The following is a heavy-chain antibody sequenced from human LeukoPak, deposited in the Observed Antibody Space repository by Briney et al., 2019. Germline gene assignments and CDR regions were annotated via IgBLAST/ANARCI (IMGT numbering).Heavy chain of an antibody. CDR3: AKERGSGWYPIDY. D-gene: IGHD6-19*01. CDR2: ISDSGGNT. V-gene: IGHV3-23*01. CDR1: GFTFSSYA. J-gene: IGHJ4*02. Sequence: PGGSLRLSCAASGFTFSSYAMSWVRQAPGKGLEWGSGISDSGGNTYYADSVKGRFTISRDKSKNTLYLQMNSLRADDTAVYYCAKERGSGWYPIDYWGQGTLVTVSS.